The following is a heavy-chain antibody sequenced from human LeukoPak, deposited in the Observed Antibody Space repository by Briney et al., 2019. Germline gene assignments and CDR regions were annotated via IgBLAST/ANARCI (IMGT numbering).Heavy chain of an antibody. D-gene: IGHD3-22*01. Sequence: PGGSLRVSCTASGFTFNIYAMSWVRQAPGKGVEWGTGISGSGDNTYYADSVKGGFTISRDNSKKTLYLQMTSLRAEDTAVYYCAKQHYYGSSGYHGFDPWGQGTLVTVSS. J-gene: IGHJ5*02. CDR2: ISGSGDNT. V-gene: IGHV3-23*01. CDR3: AKQHYYGSSGYHGFDP. CDR1: GFTFNIYA.